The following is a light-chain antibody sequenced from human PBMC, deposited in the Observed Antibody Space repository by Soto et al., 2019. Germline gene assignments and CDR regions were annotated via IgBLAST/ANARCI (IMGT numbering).Light chain of an antibody. V-gene: IGLV2-8*01. CDR1: STDGGNYNY. CDR2: DVN. Sequence: QSALTQPPSASGSPGQSLTISCTGTSTDGGNYNYVSWYQQHPGKAPKLMISDVNRRPSGVPDRFSGSKSGNTASLTVSGLQAEDEADYYCSSDAGSNNWVFGGGTKLTVL. J-gene: IGLJ3*02. CDR3: SSDAGSNNWV.